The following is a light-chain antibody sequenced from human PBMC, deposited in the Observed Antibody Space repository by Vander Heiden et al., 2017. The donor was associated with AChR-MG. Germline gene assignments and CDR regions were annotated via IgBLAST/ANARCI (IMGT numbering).Light chain of an antibody. CDR2: EDS. J-gene: IGLJ2*01. CDR1: AVPKQY. CDR3: QSADSSGTYVV. V-gene: IGLV3-25*03. Sequence: SDELTQPPSASVTPGQTARTIFSGDAVPKQYAYWYQQRPGQAPVMVIDEDSERASGIPERFSGSSSGTTVTLTISGVQAEDEADYFCQSADSSGTYVVFGGGTKLTVL.